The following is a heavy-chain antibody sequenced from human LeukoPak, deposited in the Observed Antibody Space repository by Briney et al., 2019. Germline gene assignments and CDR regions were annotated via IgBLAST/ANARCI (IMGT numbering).Heavy chain of an antibody. CDR3: ARDSDSREYFQH. CDR2: IYYSGNT. Sequence: PSETLSLTCTVSGGSISSSSYYWGWIRQPPGKGLEWIGSIYYSGNTNYNPSLKSRVTISVDTSKNQFSLKLTSVTAADTAVYYCARDSDSREYFQHWGQGTLVTVSS. CDR1: GGSISSSSYY. J-gene: IGHJ1*01. D-gene: IGHD2-15*01. V-gene: IGHV4-39*07.